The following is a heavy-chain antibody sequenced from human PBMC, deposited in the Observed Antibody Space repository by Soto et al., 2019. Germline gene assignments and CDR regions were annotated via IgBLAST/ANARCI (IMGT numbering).Heavy chain of an antibody. J-gene: IGHJ6*02. CDR3: ASLRIEGGYGSGSYFGPHYYGMDV. Sequence: GGSLRLSCAASGFTFSSYGMHWVRQAPGKGLEWVAVIWYDGSNKYYADSVKGRFIISRDNSKNTLYLQMNSLRAEDTAVYYCASLRIEGGYGSGSYFGPHYYGMDVWGQGTTVTVSS. V-gene: IGHV3-33*01. D-gene: IGHD3-10*01. CDR2: IWYDGSNK. CDR1: GFTFSSYG.